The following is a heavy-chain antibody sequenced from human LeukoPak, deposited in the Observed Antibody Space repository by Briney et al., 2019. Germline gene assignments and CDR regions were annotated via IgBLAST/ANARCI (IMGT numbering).Heavy chain of an antibody. D-gene: IGHD1-26*01. CDR3: ATGVRGSYLLDAFDI. Sequence: GESLQISCKGSGYSFTSYWIGWVRQMPGKGLEWMGIIYPGDSDTRYSPSFQGQVTISADKSISTAYLQWSSLKASDTAMYYCATGVRGSYLLDAFDIWGQGTMVTVSS. CDR2: IYPGDSDT. CDR1: GYSFTSYW. J-gene: IGHJ3*02. V-gene: IGHV5-51*01.